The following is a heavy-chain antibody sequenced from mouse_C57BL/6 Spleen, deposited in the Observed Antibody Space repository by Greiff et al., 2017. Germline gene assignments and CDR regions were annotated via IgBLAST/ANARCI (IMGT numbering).Heavy chain of an antibody. CDR2: IHPNSGST. J-gene: IGHJ4*01. Sequence: QVQLKQPGAELVKPGASVKLSCKASGYTFTSYWMHWVKQRPGQGLEWIGMIHPNSGSTNYNEKFKSKATLTVDKSSSTAYMQLSSLTSEDSAVYYCASYGNLYYAMDYWGQGTSVTVSS. V-gene: IGHV1-64*01. CDR1: GYTFTSYW. D-gene: IGHD2-1*01. CDR3: ASYGNLYYAMDY.